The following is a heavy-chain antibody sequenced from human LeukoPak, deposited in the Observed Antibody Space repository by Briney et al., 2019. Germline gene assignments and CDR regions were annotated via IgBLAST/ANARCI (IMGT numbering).Heavy chain of an antibody. J-gene: IGHJ5*02. D-gene: IGHD2-2*01. V-gene: IGHV4-31*03. CDR2: IYYNGDT. Sequence: SETLSLTCTVSGGSINSGYYWSWLRQHPGRGLEWIGYIYYNGDTYYNPSLKSRITMSTDASKNQFSLTLSSVTAADTAVYYCARESSSTTTWGQGTLVTVSS. CDR1: GGSINSGYY. CDR3: ARESSSTTT.